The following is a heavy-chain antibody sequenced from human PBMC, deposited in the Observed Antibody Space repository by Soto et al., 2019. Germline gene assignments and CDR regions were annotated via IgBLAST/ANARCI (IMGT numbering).Heavy chain of an antibody. CDR2: ISAYNGNT. D-gene: IGHD2-2*01. CDR1: GYTFTSYG. J-gene: IGHJ4*02. Sequence: ASVKVSCKASGYTFTSYGISWVRQAPGQGLEWMGWISAYNGNTNYAQKLQGRVTMTTDTSTSTAYMELRSLRSDDTAVYYCARDKGEGGVPAAPSLDYWGQGTLVTVSS. V-gene: IGHV1-18*01. CDR3: ARDKGEGGVPAAPSLDY.